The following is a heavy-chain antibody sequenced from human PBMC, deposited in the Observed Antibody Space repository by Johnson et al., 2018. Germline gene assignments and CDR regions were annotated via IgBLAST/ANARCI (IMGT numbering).Heavy chain of an antibody. Sequence: VQLVESGAEVKKPGSSVKVSCKASGGPFSSYGISWVRQAPGQGLEWLGGFIPIFGAANYGQKFQGRVTITADEPTNTAYMELSSLRSEDTAVYYCATPISAGAEYFQHWGQGTLVTVSS. D-gene: IGHD3-3*01. CDR3: ATPISAGAEYFQH. J-gene: IGHJ1*01. CDR1: GGPFSSYG. V-gene: IGHV1-69*01. CDR2: FIPIFGAA.